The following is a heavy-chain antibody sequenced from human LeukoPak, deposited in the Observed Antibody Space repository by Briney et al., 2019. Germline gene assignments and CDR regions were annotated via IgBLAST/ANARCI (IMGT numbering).Heavy chain of an antibody. V-gene: IGHV1-69*13. D-gene: IGHD3-9*01. CDR1: GGTFSSYA. CDR2: IIPIFGTA. CDR3: ARGAGYYDILTGYSSQNYYYYYMDV. J-gene: IGHJ6*03. Sequence: SVKVSCKASGGTFSSYAISWVRQAPGQGLEWMGGIIPIFGTANYAQKFQGRVTITADESTSTAYMELSSLRSEDTAVYYCARGAGYYDILTGYSSQNYYYYYMDVWGKGTTVTISS.